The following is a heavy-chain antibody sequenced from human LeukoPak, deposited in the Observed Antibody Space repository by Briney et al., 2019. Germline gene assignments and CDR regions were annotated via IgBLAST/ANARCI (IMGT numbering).Heavy chain of an antibody. CDR3: ARPTSGWYAGGFDY. V-gene: IGHV3-23*01. J-gene: IGHJ4*02. CDR2: LSFSGLTT. Sequence: GGSLRLSCAASGFTFINYAMNWVRQAPGKGLEWGSALSFSGLTTYYADSVRGRFTISRDNSKSTLYLQMSSLRAEDTALYYCARPTSGWYAGGFDYWGQGILVTVSS. D-gene: IGHD6-19*01. CDR1: GFTFINYA.